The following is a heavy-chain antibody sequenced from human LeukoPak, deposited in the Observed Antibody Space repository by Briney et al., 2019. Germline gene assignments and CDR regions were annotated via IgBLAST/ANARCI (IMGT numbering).Heavy chain of an antibody. J-gene: IGHJ3*02. CDR3: ARTAGGYSYGHDAFDI. CDR2: IGTAGDT. Sequence: PGGSLRLSCAASGFTFSSYDMHWVRQATGKGLEWVSAIGTAGDTYYPGSVKGRFTISRENAKNSLYLQMNSLRAGDTAVYYCARTAGGYSYGHDAFDIWGQGTMVTVSS. CDR1: GFTFSSYD. D-gene: IGHD5-18*01. V-gene: IGHV3-13*01.